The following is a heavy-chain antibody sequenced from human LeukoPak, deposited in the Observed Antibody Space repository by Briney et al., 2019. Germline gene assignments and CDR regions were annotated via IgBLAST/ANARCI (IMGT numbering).Heavy chain of an antibody. J-gene: IGHJ6*03. CDR2: IRYDGSIQ. CDR3: AKDTVKVTTIRRVPHYTDV. CDR1: GFTFSSYG. V-gene: IGHV3-30*02. D-gene: IGHD5-24*01. Sequence: GGSLRLSCAASGFTFSSYGMHWVRQAPGKGLEWVAFIRYDGSIQYHADSVKGRFTISRDNSKNTLYLQMSSLRAEDTALYYCAKDTVKVTTIRRVPHYTDVWGKGTTVTVSS.